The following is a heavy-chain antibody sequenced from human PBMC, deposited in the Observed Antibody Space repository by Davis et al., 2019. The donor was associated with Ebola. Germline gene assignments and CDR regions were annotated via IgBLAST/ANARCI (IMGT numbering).Heavy chain of an antibody. D-gene: IGHD3-3*01. Sequence: ASVKVSCKASGYTFTSYGISWVRQAPGQGLEWMGWISAYNGNTGYAQKFQGRVTMTRNTSISTAYMELSSLRSEDTAVYYYARGELRFDSLQTSWYYYYGMDVWGQGTTVTVSS. V-gene: IGHV1-8*02. CDR2: ISAYNGNT. J-gene: IGHJ6*02. CDR3: ARGELRFDSLQTSWYYYYGMDV. CDR1: GYTFTSYG.